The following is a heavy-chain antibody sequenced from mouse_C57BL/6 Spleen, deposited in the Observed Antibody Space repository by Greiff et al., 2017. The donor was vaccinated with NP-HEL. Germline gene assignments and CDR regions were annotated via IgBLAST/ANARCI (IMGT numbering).Heavy chain of an antibody. V-gene: IGHV1-53*01. Sequence: QVQLQQPGTEPVKPGASVKLSCKASGYTFTSYWMHWVKQRPGQGLEWIGNINPSNGGTNYNEKFKSKATLTVDKSSSTAYMQLSSLTSEDSAVYYCARSGWLLPYWYFDVWGTGTTVTVSS. CDR3: ARSGWLLPYWYFDV. CDR1: GYTFTSYW. CDR2: INPSNGGT. J-gene: IGHJ1*03. D-gene: IGHD2-3*01.